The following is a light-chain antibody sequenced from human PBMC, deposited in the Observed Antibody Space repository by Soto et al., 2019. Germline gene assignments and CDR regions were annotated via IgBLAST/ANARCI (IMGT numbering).Light chain of an antibody. CDR2: AAS. CDR3: QQYNNWPGIT. CDR1: QSVSSN. V-gene: IGKV3D-15*03. J-gene: IGKJ4*01. Sequence: EIVMTQSPATLSVFPGERATLSCRASQSVSSNLAWYQQKPGQAPMLLIYAASIRATGIPARFSGSGSGTEFTLTISILQSEDFAVYYCQQYNNWPGITFGGGTKVEIK.